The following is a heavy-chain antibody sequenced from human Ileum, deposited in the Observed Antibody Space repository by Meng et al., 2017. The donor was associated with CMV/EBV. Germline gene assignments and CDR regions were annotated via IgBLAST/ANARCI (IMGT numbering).Heavy chain of an antibody. Sequence: QVPLQESGPGLGKPQKTLSLTCTVSGASITNDDYYWSWIRQPPGKGLEWIGYIYYNGITYYNPSLKSRIGILVDTSKSQFSLIVSSVTAADTAVYYCAKYSGPSRWFDPWGQGTLVTVSS. J-gene: IGHJ5*02. CDR2: IYYNGIT. D-gene: IGHD5-12*01. CDR3: AKYSGPSRWFDP. V-gene: IGHV4-30-4*01. CDR1: GASITNDDYY.